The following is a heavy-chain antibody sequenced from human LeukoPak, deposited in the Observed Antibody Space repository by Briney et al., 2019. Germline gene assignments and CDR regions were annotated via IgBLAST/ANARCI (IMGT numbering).Heavy chain of an antibody. CDR2: ISYDGSNK. CDR3: ASSRDYAHDY. D-gene: IGHD4-17*01. CDR1: GFTFSSYG. Sequence: GRSLRLSCAASGFTFSSYGMHWVRQAPGKGLERVAVISYDGSNKYYADSVKGRFTISRDNSKNTLYLQMSSLRAEDTAVYYCASSRDYAHDYWGQGTLVTVSS. J-gene: IGHJ4*02. V-gene: IGHV3-30*03.